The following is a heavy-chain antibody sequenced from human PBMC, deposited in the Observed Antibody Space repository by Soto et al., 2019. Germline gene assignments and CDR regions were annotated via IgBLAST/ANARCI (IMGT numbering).Heavy chain of an antibody. CDR2: IYWDDDK. J-gene: IGHJ4*02. D-gene: IGHD3-3*01. CDR3: AHRLMTFGVVIKFDY. Sequence: QITLKESGPPLVKPTQTLTLTCTFSGFSLSTSGVGVGWIRQPPGKALEWLALIYWDDDKRYSPSLKSRLTITKDTSKNQVVLTMTNMDPVDTATYYCAHRLMTFGVVIKFDYWGQGTLVTVSS. CDR1: GFSLSTSGVG. V-gene: IGHV2-5*02.